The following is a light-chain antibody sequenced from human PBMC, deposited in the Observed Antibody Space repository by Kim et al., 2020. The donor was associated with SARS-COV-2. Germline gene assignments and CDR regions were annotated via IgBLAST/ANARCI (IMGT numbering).Light chain of an antibody. J-gene: IGLJ3*02. CDR1: SSNIGNNY. V-gene: IGLV1-47*02. Sequence: QSVLTQPPSASGTPGQRVTVSCSGSSSNIGNNYVYWYQHLPGTAPKLLIYNINQRPSGVPDRFSGSKSGSSGFLAISGLRPEDEGHYYCAAWDDSLYGRMFGGGTKVTVL. CDR3: AAWDDSLYGRM. CDR2: NIN.